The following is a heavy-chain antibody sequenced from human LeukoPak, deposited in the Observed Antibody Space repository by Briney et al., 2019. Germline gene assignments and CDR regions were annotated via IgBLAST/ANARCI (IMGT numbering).Heavy chain of an antibody. CDR1: GFIFSDHY. V-gene: IGHV3-72*01. CDR2: AKNKINSYTT. D-gene: IGHD3-10*01. J-gene: IGHJ5*02. Sequence: PGGSLRLSCAASGFIFSDHYMDWVRQAPGKGLEWVGRAKNKINSYTTMYAASVKDRFTISRDDSKNSLYLQMNSLKTEDTAVYYCARSLPLLLGSGSYRFDPWGQGTLVTVSS. CDR3: ARSLPLLLGSGSYRFDP.